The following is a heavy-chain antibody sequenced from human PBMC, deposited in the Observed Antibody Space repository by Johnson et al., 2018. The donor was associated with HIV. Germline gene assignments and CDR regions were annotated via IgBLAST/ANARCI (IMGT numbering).Heavy chain of an antibody. Sequence: EVQLLESGGALVQPGGSLRLSCAASGFTVSSNSMTWVRQAPGKGLEWVSLIYRGGSTYYADSVKGRFTISRDNSKNTLYLQMNSLRAEDTAVYYCARVRRSGTYYVDAFDIWGQGT. V-gene: IGHV3-66*01. D-gene: IGHD1-26*01. J-gene: IGHJ3*02. CDR3: ARVRRSGTYYVDAFDI. CDR2: IYRGGST. CDR1: GFTVSSNS.